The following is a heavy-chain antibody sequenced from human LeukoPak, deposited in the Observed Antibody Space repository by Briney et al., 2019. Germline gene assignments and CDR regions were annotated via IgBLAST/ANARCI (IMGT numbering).Heavy chain of an antibody. CDR1: GYTFTSYY. CDR2: INPSGGST. CDR3: ARGAGIKAFDI. D-gene: IGHD3-10*01. V-gene: IGHV1-46*01. J-gene: IGHJ3*02. Sequence: ASVKVSCKASGYTFTSYYMHWVRQAPGQGLGWMGIINPSGGSTSYAQKFQGRVTMTRDMSTSTVYMELSSLRSEDTAVYYCARGAGIKAFDIWGQGTMVTVSS.